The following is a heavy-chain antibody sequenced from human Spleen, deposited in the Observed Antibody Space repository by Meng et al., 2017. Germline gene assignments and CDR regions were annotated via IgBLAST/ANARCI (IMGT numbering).Heavy chain of an antibody. V-gene: IGHV1-18*04. CDR1: GYTFSSHG. J-gene: IGHJ4*02. CDR3: ARQLGHYASSGSFYYGGAVDF. D-gene: IGHD3-22*01. Sequence: ASVKVSCKASGYTFSSHGIIWVRQAPGQGFEGMGWISAYNGNTYYAQNFKDRVTMTTDTSTSTAYMELTSLKSDDTAVYYCARQLGHYASSGSFYYGGAVDFWGQGTLVTVSS. CDR2: ISAYNGNT.